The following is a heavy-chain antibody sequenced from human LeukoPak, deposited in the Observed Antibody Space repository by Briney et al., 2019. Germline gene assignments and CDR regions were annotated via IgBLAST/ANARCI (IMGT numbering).Heavy chain of an antibody. J-gene: IGHJ4*02. V-gene: IGHV3-21*04. CDR1: GFTFSSYS. CDR3: AKGRSIAVATTLGY. CDR2: ISSSSSYI. D-gene: IGHD6-19*01. Sequence: GGSLRLSCAASGFTFSSYSMTWVRQAPGKGLEWVSSISSSSSYIYYADSVKGRFTISRDNAKNSLYLQMNSLRAEDTALYYCAKGRSIAVATTLGYWGQGTLVTVSS.